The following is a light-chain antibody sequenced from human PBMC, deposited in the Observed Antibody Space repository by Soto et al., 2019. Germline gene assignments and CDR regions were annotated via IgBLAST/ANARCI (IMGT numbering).Light chain of an antibody. Sequence: DIQMTQSPSTLSASVGDRVIIICRASQSISSWLAWYQQKPGKAPKLLIYKASSLESGVPSRFSGSGSGTEFTLTISNLQPDDFATYYCQQYNSYLWTFGQGTKVGIK. V-gene: IGKV1-5*03. J-gene: IGKJ1*01. CDR2: KAS. CDR3: QQYNSYLWT. CDR1: QSISSW.